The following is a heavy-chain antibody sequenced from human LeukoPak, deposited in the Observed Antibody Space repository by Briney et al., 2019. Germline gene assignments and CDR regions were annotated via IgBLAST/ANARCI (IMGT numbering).Heavy chain of an antibody. CDR1: GFTFSDYY. Sequence: GGSLRLSCAASGFTFSDYYMSWIRQAPGKGLEWVSYISSSGSTIYYTDSVKGRFTISRDNAKNSLYLQKNSLRAEDTAVYYCARDTGYYDFWSGYLSWGQGTLVTVSS. D-gene: IGHD3-3*01. CDR3: ARDTGYYDFWSGYLS. V-gene: IGHV3-11*01. J-gene: IGHJ5*02. CDR2: ISSSGSTI.